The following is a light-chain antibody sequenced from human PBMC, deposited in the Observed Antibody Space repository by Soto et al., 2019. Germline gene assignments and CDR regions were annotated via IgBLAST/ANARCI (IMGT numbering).Light chain of an antibody. V-gene: IGLV2-8*01. CDR3: SSYAGSNVV. CDR1: SSDVGGYNY. J-gene: IGLJ2*01. Sequence: QSVLTQPPSASGSPGQSVTISCTGTSSDVGGYNYVSWYQQHPGKAPKVMIFEVSKRPSGVPDRFSGAKAGNTASLTVSGLQAEDEANYYCSSYAGSNVVFGGGTKLDRP. CDR2: EVS.